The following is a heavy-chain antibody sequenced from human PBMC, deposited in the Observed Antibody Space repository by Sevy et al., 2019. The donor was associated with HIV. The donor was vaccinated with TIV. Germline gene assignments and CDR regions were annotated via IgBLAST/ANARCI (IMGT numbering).Heavy chain of an antibody. D-gene: IGHD2-8*01. J-gene: IGHJ4*02. CDR1: GFTFSDYY. CDR3: ARRYCTNGVCFFTFDY. V-gene: IGHV3-11*01. Sequence: GGSLRLSCAASGFTFSDYYMSWIRQAPGKGLEWVSYISSSGSTIYYADSVKGRFTISRDNAKNSLYLQMNGLRAEDTAVYYCARRYCTNGVCFFTFDYWGQGTLVTVSS. CDR2: ISSSGSTI.